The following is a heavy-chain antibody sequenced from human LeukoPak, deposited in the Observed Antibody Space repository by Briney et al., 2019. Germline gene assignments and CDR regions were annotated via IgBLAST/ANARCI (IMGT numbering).Heavy chain of an antibody. V-gene: IGHV3-23*01. Sequence: GGSLRLSCAASGFTFSSYGMGWVRQAPGKGLEWVSAISGSGGSTYYADSVKGRFTISRDNSKNTLYLQMNSLRAEDTAVYYCAKDLGYSGFDFGYWGQGTLVTVSS. CDR2: ISGSGGST. D-gene: IGHD5-12*01. CDR3: AKDLGYSGFDFGY. CDR1: GFTFSSYG. J-gene: IGHJ4*02.